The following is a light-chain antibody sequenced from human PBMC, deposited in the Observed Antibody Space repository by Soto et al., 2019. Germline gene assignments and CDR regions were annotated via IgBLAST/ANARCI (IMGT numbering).Light chain of an antibody. CDR3: CSYTSSGTLYV. V-gene: IGLV2-14*01. J-gene: IGLJ1*01. CDR1: SSDVGGYNY. CDR2: EVS. Sequence: QSVLTQPASVSGSPGQSITISCTGTSSDVGGYNYVSWYQHHAGKAPRLMIYEVSNRPSGVSSRFSGSKSVNVASLTISGLQPEDEADYYCCSYTSSGTLYVFGTGTKVTVL.